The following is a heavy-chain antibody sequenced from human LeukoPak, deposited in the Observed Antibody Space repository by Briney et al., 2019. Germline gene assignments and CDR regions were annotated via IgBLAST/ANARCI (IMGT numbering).Heavy chain of an antibody. J-gene: IGHJ4*02. CDR3: AGAGINYYYDSSGLDY. D-gene: IGHD3-22*01. CDR1: GFTFSSYG. Sequence: GGSLRLSCAASGFTFSSYGLHWVRQAPGKGLEWVTMISYDGNDKYYADSVKGRFTISRDNSKNTLYLQMNSLRAEDTAVYYCAGAGINYYYDSSGLDYWGQGTLVTVSS. V-gene: IGHV3-30*03. CDR2: ISYDGNDK.